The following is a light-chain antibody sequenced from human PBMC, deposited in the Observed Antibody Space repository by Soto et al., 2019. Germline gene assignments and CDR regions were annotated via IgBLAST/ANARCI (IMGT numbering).Light chain of an antibody. CDR3: NSFRVSHLYV. CDR2: EVT. CDR1: SSDIGGYNA. V-gene: IGLV2-14*01. J-gene: IGLJ1*01. Sequence: QSALTQPASVSGSPGQTITISCTGTSSDIGGYNAVSWYQHHPGKAPKLIIYEVTHRLSGVSDRFSASKSGNTASLTISGLQAEDEADYYCNSFRVSHLYVFGTGTKLTVL.